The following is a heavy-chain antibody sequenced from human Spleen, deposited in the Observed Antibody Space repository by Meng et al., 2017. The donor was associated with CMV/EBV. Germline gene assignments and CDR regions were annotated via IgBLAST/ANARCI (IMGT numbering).Heavy chain of an antibody. CDR3: AREAINWNSGFDS. Sequence: ASVKVSCKASGYTFIGYYMHWVRQAPGQGFEWMGWINPNSGGTNYAQKFQGRVTMTTDSSTTTAFMELRSLRSDDTAVYYCAREAINWNSGFDSWGQGTLVTVSS. D-gene: IGHD1-7*01. CDR1: GYTFIGYY. CDR2: INPNSGGT. V-gene: IGHV1-2*02. J-gene: IGHJ4*01.